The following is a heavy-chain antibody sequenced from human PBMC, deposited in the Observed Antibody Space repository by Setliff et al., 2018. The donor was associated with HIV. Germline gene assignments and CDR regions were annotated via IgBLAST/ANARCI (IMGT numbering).Heavy chain of an antibody. CDR1: GFTFSSYE. CDR3: ARVFLEWLLYRPDYVMDV. D-gene: IGHD3-3*01. J-gene: IGHJ6*02. V-gene: IGHV3-48*03. CDR2: ISSSGSTI. Sequence: GGSLRLSCAASGFTFSSYEMNWVRQAPGKGLEWVSDISSSGSTIYYADSVKGRFTISRDNAKNSLYLQMNSLRAEDTAVYYCARVFLEWLLYRPDYVMDVWGQGTAVTVSS.